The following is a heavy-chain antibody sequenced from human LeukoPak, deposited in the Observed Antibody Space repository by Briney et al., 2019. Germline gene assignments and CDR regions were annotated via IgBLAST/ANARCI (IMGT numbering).Heavy chain of an antibody. J-gene: IGHJ4*02. CDR1: GFTFNTYS. CDR2: VSSSSRTI. D-gene: IGHD4-17*01. V-gene: IGHV3-48*04. CDR3: ARESKGRSKIDY. Sequence: PGGSLRLSCTASGFTFNTYSMNWVRQAPGKGLEWVSYVSSSSRTIYYADSAKGRFTISRDNANKSLYLQMNSLRAEDTSVYYCARESKGRSKIDYWGQGTLVTVSS.